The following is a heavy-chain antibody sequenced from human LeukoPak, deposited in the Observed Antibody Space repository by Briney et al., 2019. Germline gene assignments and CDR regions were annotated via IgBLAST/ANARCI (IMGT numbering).Heavy chain of an antibody. Sequence: ASVKVSCKASGYTFTSYDINWVRQATGQGLEWMGWMNPNSGNTGYAQKFQGRVTMTRNTSISTAYMELSSLRSEDTAVYYCARLAIAAAGTSPYYYMDVWGKGTTVTISS. CDR1: GYTFTSYD. CDR3: ARLAIAAAGTSPYYYMDV. J-gene: IGHJ6*03. V-gene: IGHV1-8*01. D-gene: IGHD6-13*01. CDR2: MNPNSGNT.